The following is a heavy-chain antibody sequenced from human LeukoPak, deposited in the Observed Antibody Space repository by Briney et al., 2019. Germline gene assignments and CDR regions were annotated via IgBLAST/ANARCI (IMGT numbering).Heavy chain of an antibody. D-gene: IGHD2-2*01. Sequence: ASVKVSCKASGYTFTSYAMHWVRQAPGQRLEWMGWINAGNGNTKYSQKFQGRVTITRDTSASTAYMELSSLRSEDTAVYYCARGRLKYCSSTSCYHDAFDIWGQGTMVTVSP. CDR3: ARGRLKYCSSTSCYHDAFDI. CDR2: INAGNGNT. V-gene: IGHV1-3*01. CDR1: GYTFTSYA. J-gene: IGHJ3*02.